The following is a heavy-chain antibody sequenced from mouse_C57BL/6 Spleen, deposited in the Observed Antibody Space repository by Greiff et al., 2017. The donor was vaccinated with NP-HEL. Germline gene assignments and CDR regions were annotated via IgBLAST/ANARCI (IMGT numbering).Heavy chain of an antibody. CDR3: ARVYYGPYYYAMDY. J-gene: IGHJ4*01. CDR1: GFTFSDYG. CDR2: ISSGSSTI. D-gene: IGHD2-1*01. V-gene: IGHV5-17*01. Sequence: VMLVESGGGLVKPGGSLKLSCAASGFTFSDYGMHWVRQAPEKGLEWVAYISSGSSTIYYADTVKGRFTISRDNAKNTLFLQMTSLRSEDTAMYYCARVYYGPYYYAMDYWGQGTSVTVSS.